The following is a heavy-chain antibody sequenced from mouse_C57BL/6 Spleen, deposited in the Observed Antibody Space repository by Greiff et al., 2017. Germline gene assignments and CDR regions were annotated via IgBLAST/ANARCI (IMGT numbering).Heavy chain of an antibody. CDR2: ISYDGSN. V-gene: IGHV3-6*01. CDR3: ARGAYFDY. Sequence: ESGPGLVKPSPSLSLTCSVTGYSITSGYYWNWIRQFPGNKLEWMGYISYDGSNNYNPSLKNRTSITRDTSKNQFFLKLNSVTTEDTATYYCARGAYFDYWGQGTTLTVSS. J-gene: IGHJ2*01. CDR1: GYSITSGYY.